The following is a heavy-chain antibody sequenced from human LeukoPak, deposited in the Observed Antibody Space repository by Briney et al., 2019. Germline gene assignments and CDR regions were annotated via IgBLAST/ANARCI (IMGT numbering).Heavy chain of an antibody. J-gene: IGHJ4*02. V-gene: IGHV1-69*06. Sequence: GASVKVSCKASGGTFSSYAISWVRQAPGQGLEWMGGIIPIFGTANYAQKYQGRVTITADKSTSTAYMELSSLRSEDTAVYYCVWGYYDSSGYYYHFDYWGQGTLVTVSS. CDR3: VWGYYDSSGYYYHFDY. CDR1: GGTFSSYA. CDR2: IIPIFGTA. D-gene: IGHD3-22*01.